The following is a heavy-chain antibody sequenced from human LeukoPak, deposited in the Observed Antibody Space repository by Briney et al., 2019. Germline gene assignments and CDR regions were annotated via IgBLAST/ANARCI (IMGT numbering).Heavy chain of an antibody. D-gene: IGHD6-13*01. CDR3: ARDAAGIYYYYMDV. Sequence: KTSETLSLTCTVSGGSISSSSYYWGWIRQPPGKGLEWIGSIYYSGSTYYNPSLKSRVTISVDTSKNQFSLKLSSVTAADTAVYYCARDAAGIYYYYMDVWGKGTTVTVSS. V-gene: IGHV4-39*07. CDR2: IYYSGST. CDR1: GGSISSSSYY. J-gene: IGHJ6*03.